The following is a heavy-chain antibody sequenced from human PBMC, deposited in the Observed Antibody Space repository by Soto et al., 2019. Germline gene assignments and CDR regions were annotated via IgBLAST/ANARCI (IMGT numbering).Heavy chain of an antibody. CDR3: ARDRSGYDYLFDY. CDR1: GFTFSSYS. Sequence: GGSLRLSCAASGFTFSSYSMNWVRQAPGKGLEWVSSISSSSSYIYYADSVKGRFTISRDNAKNSLYLQMNSLRAEDTAVYYCARDRSGYDYLFDYWGQGTLVTVSS. CDR2: ISSSSSYI. J-gene: IGHJ4*02. V-gene: IGHV3-21*01. D-gene: IGHD5-12*01.